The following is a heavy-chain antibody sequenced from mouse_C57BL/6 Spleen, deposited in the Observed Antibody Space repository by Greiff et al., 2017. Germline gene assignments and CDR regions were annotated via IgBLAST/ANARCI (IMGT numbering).Heavy chain of an antibody. CDR2: IYPGSGST. CDR3: ARVLRRGDYYAMDY. CDR1: GYTFTSYW. Sequence: VQLQQSGAELVKPGASVKMSCKASGYTFTSYWITWVKQRPGQGLEWIGDIYPGSGSTNYNEKFKSKATLTVDTSSSTAYMQLSSLTSEDSAVYYCARVLRRGDYYAMDYWGQGTSVTVSS. D-gene: IGHD2-4*01. J-gene: IGHJ4*01. V-gene: IGHV1-55*01.